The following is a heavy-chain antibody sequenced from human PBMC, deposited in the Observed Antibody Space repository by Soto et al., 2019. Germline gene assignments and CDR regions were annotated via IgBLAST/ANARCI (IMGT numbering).Heavy chain of an antibody. D-gene: IGHD4-17*01. CDR2: IYYSGSP. CDR1: GGSISSGNYY. CDR3: ARDSATVTTSTFDY. J-gene: IGHJ4*02. V-gene: IGHV4-31*03. Sequence: QVQLQESGPGLVTPSQTLSLTCTVSGGSISSGNYYWSWIRQDPGKGLEWIGYIYYSGSPYYNPSLKSRVTISVDTSKNQFSLKLSSVTAADTAVYYCARDSATVTTSTFDYWGQGTLVTVSS.